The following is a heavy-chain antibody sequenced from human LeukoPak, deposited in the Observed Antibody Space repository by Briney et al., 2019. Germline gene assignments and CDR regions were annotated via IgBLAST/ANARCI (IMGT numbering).Heavy chain of an antibody. D-gene: IGHD3-3*02. Sequence: SVKVSCKASGGTFSSYAISWVREAPGQGLEWMGGIIPIFGTANYAQKFQGRVTITADESTSTAYMELSSLRSEDTAVYYCARGHLWSGYYVGMGYFDYWGQGTLVTVSS. CDR2: IIPIFGTA. CDR3: ARGHLWSGYYVGMGYFDY. J-gene: IGHJ4*02. CDR1: GGTFSSYA. V-gene: IGHV1-69*13.